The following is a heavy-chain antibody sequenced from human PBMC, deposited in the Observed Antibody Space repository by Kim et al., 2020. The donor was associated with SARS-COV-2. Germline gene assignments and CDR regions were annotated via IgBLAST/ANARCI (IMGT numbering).Heavy chain of an antibody. D-gene: IGHD4-17*01. J-gene: IGHJ4*02. CDR1: GYTFTSYG. V-gene: IGHV1-18*01. Sequence: ASVKVSCKASGYTFTSYGISWVRQAPGQGLEWMGWISAYNGNTNYAQKLQGRVTMTTDTSTSTAYMELRSLRSDDTAVYYCARVLPPSTVTTGFDYWGQGTLVTVSS. CDR2: ISAYNGNT. CDR3: ARVLPPSTVTTGFDY.